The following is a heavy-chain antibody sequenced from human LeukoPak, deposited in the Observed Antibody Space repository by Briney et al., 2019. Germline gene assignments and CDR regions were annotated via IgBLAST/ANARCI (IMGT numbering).Heavy chain of an antibody. Sequence: GGSLRLSCAASGFTFSSYWMSWVRQAPGKGLEWVANIKQDGSEKYYVDSVKGRFTISRDNAKNSLYLQMNSLRAKDTAVYYCARPYSSSWYPNWFDPWGQGTLVTVSS. CDR3: ARPYSSSWYPNWFDP. J-gene: IGHJ5*02. CDR1: GFTFSSYW. D-gene: IGHD6-13*01. V-gene: IGHV3-7*01. CDR2: IKQDGSEK.